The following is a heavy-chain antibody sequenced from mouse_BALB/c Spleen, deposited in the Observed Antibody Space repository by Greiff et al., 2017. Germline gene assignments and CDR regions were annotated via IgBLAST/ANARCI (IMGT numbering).Heavy chain of an antibody. CDR2: ISYDGSN. V-gene: IGHV3-6*02. CDR3: AIYYDYDVWFAY. J-gene: IGHJ3*01. CDR1: GYSITSGYY. D-gene: IGHD2-4*01. Sequence: EVKLVESGPGLVKPSQSLSLTCSVTGYSITSGYYWNWIRQFPGNKLEWMGYISYDGSNNYNPSLKNRISITRDTSKNQFFLKLNSVTTEDTATYYCAIYYDYDVWFAYWGQGTLVTVSA.